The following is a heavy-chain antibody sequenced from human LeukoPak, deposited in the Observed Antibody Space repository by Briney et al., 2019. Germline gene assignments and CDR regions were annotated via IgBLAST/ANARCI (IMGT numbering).Heavy chain of an antibody. CDR2: IYYSGSA. CDR3: AREGGGYSYGYYYYYYMDV. D-gene: IGHD5-18*01. Sequence: SETLSLTCTVSGGSISSYYWSWIRQPPGKGLEWIGYIYYSGSANYNPSLKSRVTISVDTSKNQFSLKLSSVTAADTAVYYCAREGGGYSYGYYYYYYMDVWGKGTTVTVSS. J-gene: IGHJ6*03. V-gene: IGHV4-59*01. CDR1: GGSISSYY.